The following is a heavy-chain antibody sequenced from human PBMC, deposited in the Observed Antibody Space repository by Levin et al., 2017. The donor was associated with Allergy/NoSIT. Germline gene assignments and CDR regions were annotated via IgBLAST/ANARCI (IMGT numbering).Heavy chain of an antibody. D-gene: IGHD1-1*01. Sequence: GGSLRLSCAASGFTFSSYAMHWVRQAPGKGLEWVAVISYDGSNKYYADSVKGRFTISRDNSKNTLYLQMNSLRAEDTAVYYCARDLLTDDGGAFDIWGQGTMVTVSS. CDR1: GFTFSSYA. CDR3: ARDLLTDDGGAFDI. J-gene: IGHJ3*02. V-gene: IGHV3-30-3*01. CDR2: ISYDGSNK.